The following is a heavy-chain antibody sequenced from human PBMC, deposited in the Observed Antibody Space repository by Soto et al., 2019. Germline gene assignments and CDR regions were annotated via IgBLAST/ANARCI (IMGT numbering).Heavy chain of an antibody. Sequence: GGSLRLSCAASGFTFSRYSMNWVRQAPGKGLEWVSSISSTSSYIYYADSVKGRFTISRDNAKNSLDLQMNSLRAEDTAVYYCARDQISRGYPRYCSGTGCYSGPDYWGQGTLVTVS. J-gene: IGHJ4*02. CDR1: GFTFSRYS. V-gene: IGHV3-21*01. CDR2: ISSTSSYI. CDR3: ARDQISRGYPRYCSGTGCYSGPDY. D-gene: IGHD2-15*01.